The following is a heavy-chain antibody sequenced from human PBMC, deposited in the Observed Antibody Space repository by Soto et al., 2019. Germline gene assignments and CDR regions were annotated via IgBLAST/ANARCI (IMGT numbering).Heavy chain of an antibody. CDR3: TTDMGYSGYDYGGGAYCFDY. V-gene: IGHV3-15*01. CDR1: GFTFSNAW. Sequence: PGGSLRLSCAASGFTFSNAWMSWVRQAPGKGLEWVGRIKSKTDGGTTDYAAPVKGRFTISRDDSKNTLYLQMNSLKTEDTAVYYCTTDMGYSGYDYGGGAYCFDYWGQGTLVTVSS. J-gene: IGHJ4*02. CDR2: IKSKTDGGTT. D-gene: IGHD5-12*01.